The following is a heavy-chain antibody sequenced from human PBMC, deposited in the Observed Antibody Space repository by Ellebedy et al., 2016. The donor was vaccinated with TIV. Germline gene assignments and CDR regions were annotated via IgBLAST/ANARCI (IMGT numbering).Heavy chain of an antibody. CDR3: ARHRGTTEHGPFYYYGMDV. V-gene: IGHV3-11*01. CDR1: GFTFSDYY. Sequence: GESLKISCAASGFTFSDYYMSWIRQAPGKGLEWVSYISSSGNTIYYADSVKGRFTISRDNAKNSLYLQMNSLRAEDTAVYYCARHRGTTEHGPFYYYGMDVWGQGTTVTVSS. J-gene: IGHJ6*02. D-gene: IGHD1-7*01. CDR2: ISSSGNTI.